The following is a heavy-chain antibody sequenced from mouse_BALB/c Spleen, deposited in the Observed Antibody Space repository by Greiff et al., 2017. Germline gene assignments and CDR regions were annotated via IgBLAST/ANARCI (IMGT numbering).Heavy chain of an antibody. CDR1: GYSITSDYA. D-gene: IGHD1-1*01. V-gene: IGHV3-2*02. Sequence: VQLKESGPGLVKPSQSLSLTCTVTGYSITSDYAWNWIRQFPGNKLEWMGYISYSGSTSYNPSLKSRISITRDTSKNQFFLQLNSVTTEDTATYYCARFTTEDYAMDYWGQGTSVTVSS. CDR2: ISYSGST. J-gene: IGHJ4*01. CDR3: ARFTTEDYAMDY.